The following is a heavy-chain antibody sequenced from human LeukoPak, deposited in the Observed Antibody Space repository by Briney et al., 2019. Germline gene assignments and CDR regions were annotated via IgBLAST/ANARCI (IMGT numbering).Heavy chain of an antibody. V-gene: IGHV1-18*01. D-gene: IGHD2-15*01. CDR3: ARAAPPARYCSGGSCYSGIWFDP. CDR1: GYTFTSYG. J-gene: IGHJ5*02. CDR2: ISAYNGNT. Sequence: ASVKVSCKASGYTFTSYGMSWVRQAPGQGLEWMGWISAYNGNTNYAQKLQGRVTMTTDASTSTAYMELRSLRSDDTAVYYCARAAPPARYCSGGSCYSGIWFDPWGQGTLVTVSS.